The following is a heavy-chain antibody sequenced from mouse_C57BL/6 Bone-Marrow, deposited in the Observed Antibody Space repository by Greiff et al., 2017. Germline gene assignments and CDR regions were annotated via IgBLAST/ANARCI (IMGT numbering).Heavy chain of an antibody. V-gene: IGHV1-61*01. CDR3: AGSGIWYFDV. CDR1: GYTFTSYW. D-gene: IGHD3-1*01. Sequence: VQLQQPGAELVRPGSSVKLSCKASGYTFTSYWMDWVKQRPGQGLEWIGNIYPSDSETHYNQKFKDKATLTVDKSSSTAYMQLSSLTSEDSAVYYCAGSGIWYFDVGGTGTTVTVSS. J-gene: IGHJ1*03. CDR2: IYPSDSET.